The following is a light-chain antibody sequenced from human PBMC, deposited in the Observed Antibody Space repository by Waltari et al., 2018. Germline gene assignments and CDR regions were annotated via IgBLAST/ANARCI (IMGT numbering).Light chain of an antibody. V-gene: IGLV1-47*01. CDR2: RND. CDR1: GSNPGAGYD. J-gene: IGLJ2*01. CDR3: AAWDDSLTGFVA. Sequence: QSVLPPPPPVSGAPGQRVPLSCTGSGSNPGAGYDVPWYQQHPGKAPKLLMYRNDQRPSGVPDRFSGSKSGTSASLAISGLRSEDEADYYCAAWDDSLTGFVAFGGGTKLTVL.